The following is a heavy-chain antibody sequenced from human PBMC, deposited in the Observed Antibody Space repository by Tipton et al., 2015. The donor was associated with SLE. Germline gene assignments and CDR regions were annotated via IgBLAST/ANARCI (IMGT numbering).Heavy chain of an antibody. CDR1: GFNFSIYA. D-gene: IGHD1-26*01. CDR3: ARDFVGAIDS. V-gene: IGHV3-23*03. J-gene: IGHJ4*02. CDR2: IYSGHTT. Sequence: SLRLSCAASGFNFSIYAMNWVRQAPGKGLEWVSVIYSGHTTHYVDSVKGRFTISRDNSKNTLYLQMNSLRGDDTAVYFCARDFVGAIDSWGQGTLVTVSS.